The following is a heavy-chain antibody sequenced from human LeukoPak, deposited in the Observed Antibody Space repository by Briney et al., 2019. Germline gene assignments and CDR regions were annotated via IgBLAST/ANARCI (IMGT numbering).Heavy chain of an antibody. J-gene: IGHJ6*04. V-gene: IGHV1-69*13. CDR1: GGTFSSYA. Sequence: SVKVSCKASGGTFSSYAISWVRQAPGQGLEWMGGIIPIFGTANYAQKFQGRVTITADESTSTAYMELSSLRSEDTAVYYCARAPRGYDQYCSGGSCYSSFYYHYGMDVWGKGTTVTVSS. D-gene: IGHD2-15*01. CDR2: IIPIFGTA. CDR3: ARAPRGYDQYCSGGSCYSSFYYHYGMDV.